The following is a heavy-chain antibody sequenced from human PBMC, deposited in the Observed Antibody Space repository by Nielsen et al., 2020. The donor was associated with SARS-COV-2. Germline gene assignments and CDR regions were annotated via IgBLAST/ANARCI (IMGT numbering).Heavy chain of an antibody. Sequence: SETLSLTCAVSGVSIVSSDWWSWVRQPPGKGLEWIGEIYHGGSTNYNPSLKSRVTISADTSKNQFSLKLRSVTAADTAVYYCAREYSSSPGAFDIWGQGTMVTVSS. D-gene: IGHD6-6*01. CDR3: AREYSSSPGAFDI. CDR2: IYHGGST. J-gene: IGHJ3*02. V-gene: IGHV4-4*02. CDR1: GVSIVSSDW.